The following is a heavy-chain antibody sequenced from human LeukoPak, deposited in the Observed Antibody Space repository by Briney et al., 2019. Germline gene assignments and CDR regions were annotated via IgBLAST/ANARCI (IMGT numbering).Heavy chain of an antibody. CDR3: ARGSQGGFTIFKLNWFDP. J-gene: IGHJ5*02. Sequence: SETLSLTCTVSGGSISNNSYFWGWIRQPPGKGLEWIGSIYYSGSAYYNPSLKSRVTISVDTSKNQFSLKLTSVTASDTAVYYCARGSQGGFTIFKLNWFDPWGQGILVTVSS. CDR2: IYYSGSA. V-gene: IGHV4-39*01. D-gene: IGHD3-9*01. CDR1: GGSISNNSYF.